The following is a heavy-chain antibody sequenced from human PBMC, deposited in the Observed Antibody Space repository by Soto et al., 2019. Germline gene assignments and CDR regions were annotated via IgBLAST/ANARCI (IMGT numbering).Heavy chain of an antibody. J-gene: IGHJ5*02. D-gene: IGHD6-6*01. Sequence: SVKVSCKASGFTFTSSAVQWVRQARGQRLEWIGWIVVGSGNTNYAQKFQERVTITRDMSTSTAYMELSSLRSEDTAVYYCAAPHVYSSSPETENWFDPWGQGTLVTVS. CDR1: GFTFTSSA. CDR2: IVVGSGNT. CDR3: AAPHVYSSSPETENWFDP. V-gene: IGHV1-58*01.